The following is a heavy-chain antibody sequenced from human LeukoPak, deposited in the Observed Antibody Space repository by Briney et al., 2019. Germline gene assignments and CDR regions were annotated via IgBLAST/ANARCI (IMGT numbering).Heavy chain of an antibody. D-gene: IGHD1-1*01. CDR3: ARGRVSSSTWYSTYYYYFYVDV. CDR2: VDHTGST. J-gene: IGHJ6*03. CDR1: DDSITMYY. V-gene: IGHV4-59*01. Sequence: KSSETLSLTCSVSDDSITMYYWTWIREPPGMGLEWIGYVDHTGSTNFNPSLNGRVSISRDTTKNLFSLRLRSVTAADTAVYFCARGRVSSSTWYSTYYYYFYVDVWGKGTTVTVSS.